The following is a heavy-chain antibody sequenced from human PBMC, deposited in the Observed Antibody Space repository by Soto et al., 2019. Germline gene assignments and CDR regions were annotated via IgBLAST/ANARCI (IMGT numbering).Heavy chain of an antibody. CDR1: GGSFSGYY. J-gene: IGHJ4*02. CDR3: AKVDRSVWGYFDY. Sequence: SETLSLTCAVYGGSFSGYYWSWIRQPPGKGLEWIGEINHSGSTNYNPSLKSRVTISVDTSKNQFSLKLSSVTAEDTAVYYCAKVDRSVWGYFDYWGQGTLVTVSS. D-gene: IGHD3-16*01. CDR2: INHSGST. V-gene: IGHV4-34*01.